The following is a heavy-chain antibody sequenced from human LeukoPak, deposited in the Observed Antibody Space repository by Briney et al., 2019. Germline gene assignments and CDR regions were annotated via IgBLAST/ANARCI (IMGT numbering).Heavy chain of an antibody. CDR2: ISGSGGGT. Sequence: PGGSLRLSCAASGFTFSSYAMSWARQAPGKGLEWVSTISGSGGGTYYADSVKGRFTISRDNSKNTLYLQMNSLRAEDTAVYYCVSNPYSSSSQKYYYYYGIDVWGQGTTVTVSS. V-gene: IGHV3-23*01. J-gene: IGHJ6*02. D-gene: IGHD6-6*01. CDR1: GFTFSSYA. CDR3: VSNPYSSSSQKYYYYYGIDV.